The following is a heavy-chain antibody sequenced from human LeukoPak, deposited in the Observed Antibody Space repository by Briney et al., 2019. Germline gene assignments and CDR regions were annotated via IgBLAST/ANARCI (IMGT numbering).Heavy chain of an antibody. CDR2: IYNDGSTT. Sequence: PGGSLRLSCAASGFMFSKSWMHWVRQVPGKGLVWVARIYNDGSTTNYADSVKGRFTISRDNARNSLYLQMNSLTAEDTAVYYCARDPYSGAYGNTYYYYMDVWGKGTTVTISS. CDR1: GFMFSKSW. V-gene: IGHV3-74*01. CDR3: ARDPYSGAYGNTYYYYMDV. D-gene: IGHD1-26*01. J-gene: IGHJ6*03.